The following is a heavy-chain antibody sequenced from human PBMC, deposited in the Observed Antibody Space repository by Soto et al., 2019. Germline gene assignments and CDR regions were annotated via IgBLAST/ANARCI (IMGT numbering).Heavy chain of an antibody. D-gene: IGHD4-4*01. Sequence: QVQLVQSGAEVKKHGASVKVYCTDSGYPFTSYGISWVRPAPGQGLEWMGWLRADNGNTNYAQKLQGRVTRTTGTSTRTSYTELRTVRYDATAVYYCEKGSNYIYYWGQAILVTVSA. CDR3: EKGSNYIYY. CDR2: LRADNGNT. V-gene: IGHV1-18*01. CDR1: GYPFTSYG. J-gene: IGHJ4*02.